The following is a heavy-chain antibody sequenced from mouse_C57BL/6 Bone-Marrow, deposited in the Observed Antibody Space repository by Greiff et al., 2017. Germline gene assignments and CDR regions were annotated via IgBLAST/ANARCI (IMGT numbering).Heavy chain of an antibody. CDR3: ATVFSSSSYNY. Sequence: VKLVESGAELAKPGASVKLSCKASGYTFTSYWMHWVKQRPGQGLEWIGYINPSSGYTKYNQKFKGKATLTADKSSSTAYMQLSSLTYDDSAVYSCATVFSSSSYNYWGQGTSLTVSS. CDR1: GYTFTSYW. D-gene: IGHD1-1*01. V-gene: IGHV1-7*01. J-gene: IGHJ2*02. CDR2: INPSSGYT.